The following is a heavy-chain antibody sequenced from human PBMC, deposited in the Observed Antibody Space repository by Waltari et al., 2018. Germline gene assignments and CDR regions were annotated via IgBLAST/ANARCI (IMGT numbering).Heavy chain of an antibody. V-gene: IGHV4-61*02. CDR3: ARGSGAPPGFWSGYSNAFDI. D-gene: IGHD3-3*01. J-gene: IGHJ3*02. CDR1: GGSISSGSYY. CDR2: IYTSGST. Sequence: QVQLQESGPGLVKPSQTLSLTCTVPGGSISSGSYYWSWIRQPDGKGLEWIGRIYTSGSTNYNPSLKSRVTISVDTSKNQFSLKLSSVTAADTAVYYCARGSGAPPGFWSGYSNAFDIWGQGTMVTVSS.